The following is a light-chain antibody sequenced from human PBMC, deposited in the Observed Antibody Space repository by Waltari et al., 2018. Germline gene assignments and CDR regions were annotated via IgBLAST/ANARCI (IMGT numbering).Light chain of an antibody. Sequence: QLVMNQSPSASASLGASVQLTCTLSSGHSNYAIAWHQQLPEKGPRCLMNLNSDGSHTKGDGVPERFSGSSSEAERYLTITSVQTEDEADDFCQTWGTGIVIFGGGTRLTVL. J-gene: IGLJ2*01. V-gene: IGLV4-69*01. CDR1: SGHSNYA. CDR2: LNSDGSH. CDR3: QTWGTGIVI.